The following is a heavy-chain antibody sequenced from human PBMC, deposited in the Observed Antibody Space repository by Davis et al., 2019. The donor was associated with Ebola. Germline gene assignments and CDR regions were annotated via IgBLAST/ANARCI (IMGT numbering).Heavy chain of an antibody. J-gene: IGHJ4*02. CDR1: GGSFSGYY. Sequence: MPSETLSLTCAVYGGSFSGYYWSWIRQPPGKGLEWIGEINHSGSTNYNPSLKSRVTISVDTSKNQFSLKLSSVTAADTAVYYCARVGIQLWLRANYYFDYWGQGTLVTVSS. D-gene: IGHD5-18*01. CDR3: ARVGIQLWLRANYYFDY. CDR2: INHSGST. V-gene: IGHV4-34*01.